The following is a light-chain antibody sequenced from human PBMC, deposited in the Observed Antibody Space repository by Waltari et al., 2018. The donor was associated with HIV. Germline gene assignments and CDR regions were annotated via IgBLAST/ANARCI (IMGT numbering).Light chain of an antibody. CDR2: AAS. J-gene: IGKJ1*01. CDR1: QDIKYD. V-gene: IGKV1-6*01. CDR3: LQDYSYPWR. Sequence: GDRVTITCRTSQDIKYDLAWYQQKPGKAPELLIYAASTLQSGVSSRFSGSGSGTTFTLTINSLQPEDFATYYCLQDYSYPWRFGQGTRVEVK.